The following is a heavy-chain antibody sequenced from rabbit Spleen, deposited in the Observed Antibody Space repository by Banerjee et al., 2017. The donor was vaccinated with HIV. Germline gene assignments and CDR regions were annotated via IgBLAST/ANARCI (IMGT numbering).Heavy chain of an antibody. Sequence: QSLEESGGDLVKPGASLTLTCTASGFSFSEYYYICWVRQAPGKGLEWIGCIVTGSGTTDYANWAKGRFTISKTSSTTVTLQMTSLTAADTATYFCARAAGSVTFNNGFNLWGPGTLVTVS. J-gene: IGHJ4*01. CDR3: ARAAGSVTFNNGFNL. CDR2: IVTGSGTT. CDR1: GFSFSEYYY. D-gene: IGHD4-2*01. V-gene: IGHV1S40*01.